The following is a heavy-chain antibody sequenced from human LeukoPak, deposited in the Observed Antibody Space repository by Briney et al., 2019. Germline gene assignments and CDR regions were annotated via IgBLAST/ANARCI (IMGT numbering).Heavy chain of an antibody. CDR3: ARTTSMSYVGDAFDI. CDR2: INSDGSGT. CDR1: GFTFSSYW. V-gene: IGHV3-74*01. J-gene: IGHJ3*02. D-gene: IGHD1-26*01. Sequence: GGSLRLSCAASGFTFSSYWIHWVRQAPGKGLVWVSRINSDGSGTTYADSVKGRFTISRDNVKNTLYLQMNSLRAEDMAVYYCARTTSMSYVGDAFDIWGQGTMVTVSS.